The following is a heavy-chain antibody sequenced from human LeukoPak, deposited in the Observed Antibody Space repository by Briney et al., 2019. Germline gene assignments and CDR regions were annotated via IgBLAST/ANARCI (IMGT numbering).Heavy chain of an antibody. Sequence: NPGGSLRLSCAASGFTFSNAWMSWVRQAPGKGLEWIGRVKSKSDGGTTHYAAPVKGRFIISRDDSKNTLYLQMNSLKTEDTAVYYCATFNGYRSNFYKYWGRGTLVTVSS. CDR3: ATFNGYRSNFYKY. CDR1: GFTFSNAW. J-gene: IGHJ4*02. CDR2: VKSKSDGGTT. V-gene: IGHV3-15*01. D-gene: IGHD6-13*01.